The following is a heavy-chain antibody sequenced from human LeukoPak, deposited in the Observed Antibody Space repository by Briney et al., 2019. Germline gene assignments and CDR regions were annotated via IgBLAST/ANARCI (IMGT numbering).Heavy chain of an antibody. J-gene: IGHJ6*03. CDR2: ISSSGSTI. Sequence: PGGSLRLSCAASGFTFSSYEMNWVRQAPGKGLEWVSYISSSGSTIYYADSVKGRFTISRDNAKNSLYLQMNSLGAEDTAVYYCARVFTMVRGGYYYYYMDVWGKGTTVTVSS. CDR3: ARVFTMVRGGYYYYYMDV. D-gene: IGHD3-10*01. CDR1: GFTFSSYE. V-gene: IGHV3-48*03.